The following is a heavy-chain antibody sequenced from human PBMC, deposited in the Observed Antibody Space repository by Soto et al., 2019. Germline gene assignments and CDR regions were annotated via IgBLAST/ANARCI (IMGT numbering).Heavy chain of an antibody. V-gene: IGHV3-21*01. CDR3: AREGESDIVVVVAATPGWFDP. CDR1: GFTFSSYS. CDR2: ISSSSSYI. D-gene: IGHD2-15*01. Sequence: PGGSLRLSCAASGFTFSSYSMNWVRQAPGKGLEWVSSISSSSSYIYYADSVKGRFTISRDNAKNSLYLQMNSLRAEDTAVYYCAREGESDIVVVVAATPGWFDPWGQGTLVTVSS. J-gene: IGHJ5*02.